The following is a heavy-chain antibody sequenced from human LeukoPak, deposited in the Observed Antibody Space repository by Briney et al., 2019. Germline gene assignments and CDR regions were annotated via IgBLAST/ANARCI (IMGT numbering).Heavy chain of an antibody. CDR1: GGSFSGYY. CDR3: ASYDILTGYSHFDY. D-gene: IGHD3-9*01. V-gene: IGHV4-34*01. Sequence: SETLSLTCAVYGGSFSGYYWSWIRQPPGKGLEWIGEINHSGSTNYNPSLKSRVTISVDTSKNQFSLKLSSVTAADTAVYYCASYDILTGYSHFDYWGQGTLVTVSS. J-gene: IGHJ4*02. CDR2: INHSGST.